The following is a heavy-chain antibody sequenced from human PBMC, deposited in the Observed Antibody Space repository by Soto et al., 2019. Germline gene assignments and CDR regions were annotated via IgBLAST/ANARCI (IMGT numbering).Heavy chain of an antibody. J-gene: IGHJ6*02. CDR1: GFTFSSYG. CDR3: AKDQGEYSRFNYYYYYGMDV. V-gene: IGHV3-30*18. D-gene: IGHD6-6*01. CDR2: ISYDGSNK. Sequence: GGSLRLSCAASGFTFSSYGMHWVRQAPGKGLEWVAVISYDGSNKYYADSVKGRFTISRDNSKNTLYLQMNSLRAEDTAVYYCAKDQGEYSRFNYYYYYGMDVWGQGTTVTVSS.